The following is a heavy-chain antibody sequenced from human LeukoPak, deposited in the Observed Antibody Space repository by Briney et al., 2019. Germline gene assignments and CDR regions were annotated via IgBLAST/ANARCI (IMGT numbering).Heavy chain of an antibody. V-gene: IGHV4-38-2*01. D-gene: IGHD2-15*01. Sequence: SETLSLTCAVSGYSINNAHYWAWIRQPPGKGLEWIGNISQSAIASYNPSLKSRATISLDTSNKHFSLDLRSVTAADTAVYFCXXXXXEXSXVAGXYFDYWGQGTLVTVSS. J-gene: IGHJ4*02. CDR2: ISQSAIA. CDR3: XXXXXEXSXVAGXYFDY. CDR1: GYSINNAHY.